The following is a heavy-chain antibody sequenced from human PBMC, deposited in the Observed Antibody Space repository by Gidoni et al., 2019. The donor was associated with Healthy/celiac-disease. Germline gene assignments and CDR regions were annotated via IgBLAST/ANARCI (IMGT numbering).Heavy chain of an antibody. V-gene: IGHV3-30-3*01. Sequence: QVQLVESGGGVVQPGRSLRLSCAASGFTFSSYAMHWVRQAPGKGLEWVAVISYDGSNKYYADSVKGRFTISRDNSKNTLYLQMNSLRAEDTAVYYCARDEGPGIAAGSFDYWGQGTLVTVSS. CDR1: GFTFSSYA. CDR2: ISYDGSNK. CDR3: ARDEGPGIAAGSFDY. D-gene: IGHD6-13*01. J-gene: IGHJ4*02.